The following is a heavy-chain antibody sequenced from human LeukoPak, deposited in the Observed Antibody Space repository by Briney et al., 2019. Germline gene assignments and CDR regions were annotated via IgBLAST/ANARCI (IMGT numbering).Heavy chain of an antibody. CDR3: ARVATDSVGWYQFDY. Sequence: GGSLRLSCAASGFTVSSNYMGWVRQAPGKGLEWVSFIKSGDSANFADSVKGRFTVSRDNSKNTIYLQMNSLRAEDTAVYYCARVATDSVGWYQFDYWGQGTLVTVSS. CDR2: IKSGDSA. D-gene: IGHD6-19*01. CDR1: GFTVSSNY. J-gene: IGHJ4*02. V-gene: IGHV3-66*01.